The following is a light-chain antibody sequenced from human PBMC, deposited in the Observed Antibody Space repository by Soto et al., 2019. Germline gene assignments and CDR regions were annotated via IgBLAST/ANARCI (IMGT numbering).Light chain of an antibody. V-gene: IGKV1-9*01. J-gene: IGKJ3*01. CDR2: AAS. Sequence: IQLTQSPSSLSASVGDRVTITCRASQGISRYLAWYQQKPGEAPKLLIYAASTLQSGVPSRFSGSGSGTDFTLTSSSLQPEDFATYYCQQLGSYVSTFGPGTKVDIK. CDR1: QGISRY. CDR3: QQLGSYVST.